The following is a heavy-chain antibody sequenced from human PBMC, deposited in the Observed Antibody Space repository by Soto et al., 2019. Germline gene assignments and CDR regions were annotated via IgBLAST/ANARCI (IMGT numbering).Heavy chain of an antibody. J-gene: IGHJ4*02. CDR3: ARDQYYYDSSGYYQAESEYYFDY. D-gene: IGHD3-22*01. CDR2: IWYDGSNK. V-gene: IGHV3-33*01. CDR1: GFTFSSYG. Sequence: GGSLRLSCAASGFTFSSYGMHWVRQAPGKGLEWVAVIWYDGSNKYYADSVKGRFTISRDNSKNTLYLQMNSLRAEDTAVYYCARDQYYYDSSGYYQAESEYYFDYWGQGTLVTVS.